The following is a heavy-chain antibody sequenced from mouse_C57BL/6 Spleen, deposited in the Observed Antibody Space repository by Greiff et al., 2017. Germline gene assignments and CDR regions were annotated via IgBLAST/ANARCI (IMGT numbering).Heavy chain of an antibody. CDR3: TKKGYFDV. Sequence: LVRPGASVTLSCKASGYTFTDYEMHWVKQTPVHGLEWIGAIDPETGGTAYNQKFKGKAILTADKSSSTAYMELRSLTSEDSAVYYCTKKGYFDVWGTGTTVTVSS. V-gene: IGHV1-15*01. J-gene: IGHJ1*03. CDR1: GYTFTDYE. CDR2: IDPETGGT.